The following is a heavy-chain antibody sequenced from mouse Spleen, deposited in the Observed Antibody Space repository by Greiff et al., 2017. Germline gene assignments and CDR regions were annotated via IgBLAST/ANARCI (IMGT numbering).Heavy chain of an antibody. D-gene: IGHD2-4*01. CDR2: IYPSDSET. CDR1: GYTFTSYW. CDR3: ARGEDYDGFAY. J-gene: IGHJ3*01. Sequence: VQLQQPGAELVRPGSSVKLSCKASGYTFTSYWMDWVKQRPGQGLEWIGNIYPSDSETHYNQKFKDKATLTVDKSSSTAYMQLSSLTSEDSAVYYCARGEDYDGFAYWGQGTLVTVSA. V-gene: IGHV1-61*01.